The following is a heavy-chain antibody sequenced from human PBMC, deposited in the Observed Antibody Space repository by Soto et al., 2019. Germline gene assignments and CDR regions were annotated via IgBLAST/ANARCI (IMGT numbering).Heavy chain of an antibody. CDR1: GFTFSSYG. D-gene: IGHD4-17*01. CDR2: ISYDGSNK. V-gene: IGHV3-30*18. CDR3: ANYGDYGYYGMDV. Sequence: QVQLVESGGGVVQPGRSLRLSCAASGFTFSSYGMHWVRQAPGKGLEWVAVISYDGSNKYYADSMKGRFTISRDNSKNTLYLQMNSLRAEDTAVYYCANYGDYGYYGMDVWGQGTTVTVSS. J-gene: IGHJ6*02.